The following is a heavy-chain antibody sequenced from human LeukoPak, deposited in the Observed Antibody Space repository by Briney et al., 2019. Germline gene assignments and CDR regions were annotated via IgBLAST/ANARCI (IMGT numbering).Heavy chain of an antibody. CDR3: AIWTSGNY. Sequence: GGSLRLSCADPQFTFNGSWMTWVRQAPGKGLDWVANMDPTGSQKRYVGSVRGRFTISKDNPGASLYLDMHSLRAEDTAIYYCAIWTSGNYWGQGTLVTVSS. D-gene: IGHD1-1*01. CDR1: QFTFNGSW. J-gene: IGHJ4*02. V-gene: IGHV3-7*01. CDR2: MDPTGSQK.